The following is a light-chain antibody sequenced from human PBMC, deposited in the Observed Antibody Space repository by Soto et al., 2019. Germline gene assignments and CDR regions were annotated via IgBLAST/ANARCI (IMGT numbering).Light chain of an antibody. Sequence: IVLTQSPATLSWSPGERATLSCTASQHVTTTYIAWYQQKFGQAPRLLIYGASTRATGTPDRFTGGGFGTDFTLTLSRVEPDDFAVYYCQQYYSSFTFGGGTKVE. J-gene: IGKJ4*01. CDR1: QHVTTTY. CDR3: QQYYSSFT. V-gene: IGKV3-20*01. CDR2: GAS.